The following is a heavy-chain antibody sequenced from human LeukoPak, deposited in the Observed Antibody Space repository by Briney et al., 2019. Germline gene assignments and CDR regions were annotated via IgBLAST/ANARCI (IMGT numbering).Heavy chain of an antibody. Sequence: SQTLSLTCTVSGGSISSGEYYWSWVRQPPGKGLEWIGYIYYSGSTYYNPSLKSRVTISVDTSKNQFSLKLSSVTAADTAVYYCARGAPSHMGVWGKGTTVTVSS. J-gene: IGHJ6*03. V-gene: IGHV4-30-4*08. CDR1: GGSISSGEYY. CDR2: IYYSGST. CDR3: ARGAPSHMGV.